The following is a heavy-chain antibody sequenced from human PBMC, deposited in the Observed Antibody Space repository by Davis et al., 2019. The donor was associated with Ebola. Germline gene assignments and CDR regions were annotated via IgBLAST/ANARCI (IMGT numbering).Heavy chain of an antibody. CDR2: INPSGGRT. D-gene: IGHD2-15*01. J-gene: IGHJ6*02. Sequence: AASVKVSCKASGYTFTSYYMHWVRQAPGQGLEWMGIINPSGGRTNYAQKLQGRVTMTTDTSTSTAYMELRSLRSDDTAVYYCARVSPDIVVVVAANYYGMDVWGQGTTVTVSS. V-gene: IGHV1-46*01. CDR3: ARVSPDIVVVVAANYYGMDV. CDR1: GYTFTSYY.